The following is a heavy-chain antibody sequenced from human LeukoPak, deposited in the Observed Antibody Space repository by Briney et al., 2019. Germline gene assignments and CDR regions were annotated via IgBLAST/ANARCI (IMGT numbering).Heavy chain of an antibody. CDR2: IRRKAYSEAT. CDR3: TRSDCGGDDAFDI. J-gene: IGHJ3*02. CDR1: GLTFGDYA. V-gene: IGHV3-49*03. Sequence: GGSLRLSCTASGLTFGDYAMSWFRQAPGKGLEWVGFIRRKAYSEATQYAASVKGRFTISRDESKSIAYLQMNSLKTEDTAVYYCTRSDCGGDDAFDIWGQGTMVTVSS. D-gene: IGHD2-21*02.